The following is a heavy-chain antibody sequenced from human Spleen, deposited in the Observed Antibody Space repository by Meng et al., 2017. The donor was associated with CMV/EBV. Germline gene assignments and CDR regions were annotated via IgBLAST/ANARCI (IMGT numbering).Heavy chain of an antibody. Sequence: VELGGAEVRVGQARPVLAISSAVSGFTCSVSYFCLGRHPPGTGQGCASVIYSGGNRYYADSVKCIITSSKVNTNNTLYPLMNRLKAETTAEYYGSRDTTGWFDPWGQGTLVTVSS. D-gene: IGHD1-1*01. J-gene: IGHJ5*02. CDR1: GFTCSVSY. CDR3: SRDTTGWFDP. V-gene: IGHV3-66*01. CDR2: IYSGGNR.